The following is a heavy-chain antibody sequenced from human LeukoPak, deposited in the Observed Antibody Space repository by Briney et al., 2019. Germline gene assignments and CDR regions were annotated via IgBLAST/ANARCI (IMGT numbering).Heavy chain of an antibody. V-gene: IGHV4-34*01. D-gene: IGHD4-17*01. CDR1: SGSFIDYY. CDR3: ASTKRPYGDYDY. CDR2: INHSGST. Sequence: PSETLSLTFAVYSGSFIDYYWTWIRQSPGKGLEWIGEINHSGSTNYNPSLKSRVTISEDTSKNQFSLKLNSVTAADTAVYYCASTKRPYGDYDYWGQGTLVTVSS. J-gene: IGHJ4*02.